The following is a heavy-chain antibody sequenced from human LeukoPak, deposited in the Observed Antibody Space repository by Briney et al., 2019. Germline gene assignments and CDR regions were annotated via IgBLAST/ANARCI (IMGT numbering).Heavy chain of an antibody. CDR1: GGSFSGYY. CDR3: ARAGPKLLWFGELFRANNYYYYMDV. D-gene: IGHD3-10*01. Sequence: SETLSLTCAVYGGSFSGYYWSWIRQPPGKGLEWIGEINHSGSTNYNPSLKSRVTISVDTSKNQFSLKLSSVTAADTAVYYCARAGPKLLWFGELFRANNYYYYMDVWGKGTTVTVSS. V-gene: IGHV4-34*01. CDR2: INHSGST. J-gene: IGHJ6*03.